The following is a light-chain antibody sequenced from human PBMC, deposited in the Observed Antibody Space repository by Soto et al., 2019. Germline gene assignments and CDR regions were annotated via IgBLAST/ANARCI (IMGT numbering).Light chain of an antibody. V-gene: IGKV3-20*01. J-gene: IGKJ4*01. CDR3: QQYGSSLLT. Sequence: EIVLTQSPGTLSLSPGERATLSCRASQSVSSSYLAWYQQKPGQAPRPLIYGASSRATGIPGRFSGSGSGTDFTLTISRLEPEDFAVYYCQQYGSSLLTFGGGTKVEIK. CDR2: GAS. CDR1: QSVSSSY.